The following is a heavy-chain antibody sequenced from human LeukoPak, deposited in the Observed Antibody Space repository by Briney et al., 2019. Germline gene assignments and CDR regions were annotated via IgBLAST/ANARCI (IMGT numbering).Heavy chain of an antibody. CDR1: GFTFSNYW. Sequence: GGSLRLSCAASGFTFSNYWMTWVRQAPGKGLEWVANINRDGSERYYVDSVKGRFTISRDDAKSSLYLQMDSLGAEDTAVYYCARRNAMDVWGQGTTVIVFS. CDR3: ARRNAMDV. V-gene: IGHV3-7*03. CDR2: INRDGSER. J-gene: IGHJ6*02.